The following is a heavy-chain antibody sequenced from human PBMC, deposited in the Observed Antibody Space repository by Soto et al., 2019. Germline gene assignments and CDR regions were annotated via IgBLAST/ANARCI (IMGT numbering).Heavy chain of an antibody. D-gene: IGHD6-13*01. CDR1: GGTFSSYA. V-gene: IGHV1-69*13. CDR2: IIPIFGTA. CDR3: ARGIAAAGTPGDDYYYGMDV. J-gene: IGHJ6*02. Sequence: SVKVSCKASGGTFSSYAISWVRQAPGQGLEWMGGIIPIFGTANYAQKFQGRVTITADESTSTAYMELSSLRSEDTAVYYCARGIAAAGTPGDDYYYGMDVWGQGTTVTVSS.